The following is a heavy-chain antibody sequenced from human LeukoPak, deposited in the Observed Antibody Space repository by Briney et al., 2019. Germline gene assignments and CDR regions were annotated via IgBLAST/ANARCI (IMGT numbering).Heavy chain of an antibody. CDR2: ISYDGRDT. V-gene: IGHV3-30*04. CDR1: DFTFSNYV. J-gene: IGHJ6*02. Sequence: GGSLRLSCAASDFTFSNYVMHWVRQAPGKGLEWVAFISYDGRDTYYAASVKGRFTISRDNSKDTLYLQMNSLRAEDTAVYYCARGKDGKKYYYYGMDVWGQGTTVTVSS. CDR3: ARGKDGKKYYYYGMDV.